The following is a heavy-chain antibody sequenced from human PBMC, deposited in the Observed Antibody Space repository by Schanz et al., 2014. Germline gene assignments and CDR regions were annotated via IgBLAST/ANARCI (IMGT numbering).Heavy chain of an antibody. Sequence: EVQLVESGGGVVQPGRSLRLSCAASGFTFSSYGMHWVRQAPGKGLEWVSYISGSSRTIYYADSMKGRFTVSRDNAENALYLQMNSLRAEDTGLYFCARGGSGSHYRIDYWGQGTLVTVSS. D-gene: IGHD1-26*01. CDR3: ARGGSGSHYRIDY. CDR2: ISGSSRTI. V-gene: IGHV3-48*01. CDR1: GFTFSSYG. J-gene: IGHJ4*02.